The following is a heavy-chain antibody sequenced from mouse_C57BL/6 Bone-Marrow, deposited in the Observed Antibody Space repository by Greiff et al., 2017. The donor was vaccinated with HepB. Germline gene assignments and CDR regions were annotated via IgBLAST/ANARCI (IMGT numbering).Heavy chain of an antibody. D-gene: IGHD2-3*01. CDR1: GFTFSSYG. V-gene: IGHV5-6*01. CDR3: ARRLLPAY. J-gene: IGHJ3*01. CDR2: ISSGGSYT. Sequence: EVQGVESGGDLVKPGGSLKLSCAASGFTFSSYGMSWVRQTPDKRLEWVATISSGGSYTYYPDSVKGRFTISRDNAKNTLYLQMSSLKSEDTAMYYCARRLLPAYWGQGTLVTVSA.